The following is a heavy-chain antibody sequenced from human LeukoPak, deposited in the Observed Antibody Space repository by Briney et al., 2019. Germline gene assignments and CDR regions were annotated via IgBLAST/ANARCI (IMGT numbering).Heavy chain of an antibody. CDR1: GFTFSSYD. CDR3: ARDRGGYSGYVFDY. V-gene: IGHV3-13*01. D-gene: IGHD5-12*01. Sequence: GGSLRLSCAASGFTFSSYDMHWVRQATGKGLEWVSAIGTAADTYYSGSVKGRFTISRDNAKNSLYLQINSLRSEDTAVYYCARDRGGYSGYVFDYWGQGTLVTVSS. J-gene: IGHJ4*02. CDR2: IGTAADT.